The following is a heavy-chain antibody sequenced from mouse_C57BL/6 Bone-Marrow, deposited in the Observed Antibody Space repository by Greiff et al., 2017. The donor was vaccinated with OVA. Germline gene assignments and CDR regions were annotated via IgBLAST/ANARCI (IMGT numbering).Heavy chain of an antibody. D-gene: IGHD1-1*01. CDR2: ISNGGGST. V-gene: IGHV5-12*01. CDR1: GFTFSDYY. CDR3: ARPLYYYGWFAY. Sequence: EVQRVESGGGLVQPGGSLKLSCAASGFTFSDYYMYWVRQTPEKRLEWVAYISNGGGSTYYPDTVKGRFTISRDNAKNTLYLQMSRLKSEDTAMYYCARPLYYYGWFAYWGQGTLVTVSA. J-gene: IGHJ3*01.